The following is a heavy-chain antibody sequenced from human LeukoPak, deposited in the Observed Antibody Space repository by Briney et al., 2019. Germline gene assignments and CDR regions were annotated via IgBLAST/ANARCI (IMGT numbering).Heavy chain of an antibody. Sequence: WMHWVRQPPGKGLEWIGEIYHSGSTNYNPSLKSRVTILLDKSKNQFSLKLSSVTAADAAVYYCARSSYYYYGMDVWGQGTTVTVSS. CDR1: W. J-gene: IGHJ6*02. CDR2: IYHSGST. V-gene: IGHV4-4*02. CDR3: ARSSYYYYGMDV.